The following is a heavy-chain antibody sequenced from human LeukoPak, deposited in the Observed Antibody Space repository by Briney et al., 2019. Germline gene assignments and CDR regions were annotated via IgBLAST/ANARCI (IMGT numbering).Heavy chain of an antibody. D-gene: IGHD5-24*01. J-gene: IGHJ5*02. CDR3: ARVDGARHDP. V-gene: IGHV5-51*01. CDR1: GYSFTNYW. CDR2: IYPADSDT. Sequence: GESLKISCQGSGYSFTNYWIGWVRPMPGKGLEWMAIIYPADSDTRYSPSFQGQVSISADKSISTAYLQWTSLKASDTAMYYCARVDGARHDPWGQGTLVTVSS.